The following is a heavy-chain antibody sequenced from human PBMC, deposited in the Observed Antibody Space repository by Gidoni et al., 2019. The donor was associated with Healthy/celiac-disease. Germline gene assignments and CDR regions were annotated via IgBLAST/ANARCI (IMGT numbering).Heavy chain of an antibody. CDR2: IKSNTDGGTT. Sequence: EVQLVESGGGLVKPGGALRLSWAAAGFTFSNAGMSWGRQAPGKGLGWVVRIKSNTDGGTTAYASPVKGRFTLSTDDSKHSLYLQLHRLNTEDTAVSYCTTDVTMVRRVWEGGYGMDVWGQGTTVTVSS. J-gene: IGHJ6*02. V-gene: IGHV3-15*01. CDR1: GFTFSNAG. CDR3: TTDVTMVRRVWEGGYGMDV. D-gene: IGHD3-10*01.